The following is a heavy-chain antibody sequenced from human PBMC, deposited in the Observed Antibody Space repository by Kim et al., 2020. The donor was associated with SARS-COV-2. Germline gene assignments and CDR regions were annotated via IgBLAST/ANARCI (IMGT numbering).Heavy chain of an antibody. J-gene: IGHJ4*02. CDR2: INPNSGGT. D-gene: IGHD5-12*01. CDR3: ARGARGYSGYDSGPGGTNDY. V-gene: IGHV1-2*06. Sequence: ASVKVSCQASGYTFTGYYMHWVRQAPGQGLEWMGRINPNSGGTNYAQKFQGRVTMTRDTSISTAYMELSRLRSDDTAVYYCARGARGYSGYDSGPGGTNDYWGQGTLVTVSS. CDR1: GYTFTGYY.